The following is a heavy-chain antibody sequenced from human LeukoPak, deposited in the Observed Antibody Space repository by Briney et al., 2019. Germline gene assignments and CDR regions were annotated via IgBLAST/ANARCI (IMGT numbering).Heavy chain of an antibody. CDR2: INPSDTST. V-gene: IGHV1-46*01. D-gene: IGHD2-2*01. J-gene: IGHJ4*02. CDR3: ARAHYRYCTSTSCLGDFDY. Sequence: ASVKVSCKASRYTLTGYYMHWVRQAPGQGLEWMGIINPSDTSTNYAQKFQGRVTMTRDTSTGTVYMELSSLRSEDTAVYYCARAHYRYCTSTSCLGDFDYWGQGTLVTVSS. CDR1: RYTLTGYY.